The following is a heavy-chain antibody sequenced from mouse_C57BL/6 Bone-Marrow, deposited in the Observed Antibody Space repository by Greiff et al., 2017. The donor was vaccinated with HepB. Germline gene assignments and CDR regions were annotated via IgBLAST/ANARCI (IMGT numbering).Heavy chain of an antibody. V-gene: IGHV1-15*01. CDR2: IDPETGGT. CDR1: GYTFTDYE. J-gene: IGHJ2*01. CDR3: TRVDSNYPYYFDY. D-gene: IGHD2-5*01. Sequence: VQLQQSGAELVRPGASVTLSCKASGYTFTDYEMHWVKQTPVHGLEWIGAIDPETGGTAYKQKLKGKAIMTADKSPSTAYMELRSLTSEDSAVYYCTRVDSNYPYYFDYWGQGTTLTVSS.